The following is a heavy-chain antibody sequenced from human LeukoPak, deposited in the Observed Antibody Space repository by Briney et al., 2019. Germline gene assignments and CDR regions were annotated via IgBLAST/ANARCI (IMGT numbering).Heavy chain of an antibody. CDR1: GRYW. CDR3: VSFYEPY. V-gene: IGHV3-74*01. CDR2: INSDGSWT. D-gene: IGHD2-2*01. Sequence: PGGSLRLSCAASGRYWMHWVRQAPGRGLVGVSHINSDGSWTSYADSWKGRFTISKANTKHTVYLQLSNLRVDDTAVHYCVSFYEPYWGRATLVTVSS. J-gene: IGHJ4*02.